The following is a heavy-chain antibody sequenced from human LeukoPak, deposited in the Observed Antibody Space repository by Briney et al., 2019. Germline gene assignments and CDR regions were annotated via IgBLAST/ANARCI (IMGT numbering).Heavy chain of an antibody. CDR2: IYPGDSDT. J-gene: IGHJ5*02. V-gene: IGHV5-51*01. D-gene: IGHD3-16*01. CDR1: GYSFTSYW. Sequence: GESLKISCKGSGYSFTSYWIGWVRQMPGKGLEWMGIIYPGDSDTRYSPSFQGQVTISADKSISPAYLQWSSLKASDTAMYYCARHPPFGGSINWFDPWGQGTLVTVSS. CDR3: ARHPPFGGSINWFDP.